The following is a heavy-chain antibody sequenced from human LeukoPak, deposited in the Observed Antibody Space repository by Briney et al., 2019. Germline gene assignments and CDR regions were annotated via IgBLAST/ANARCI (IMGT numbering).Heavy chain of an antibody. D-gene: IGHD3-22*01. Sequence: PGGSLRLSCAASGFTFSSYAMSWVRQAPGKGLEWVSAISGSGGSTYYADSVKGRFTISRDNSKNTLYLQMNSLRAEDTAVYYCAKDLRYYDSSGYSFWGQGTLVTVSS. CDR1: GFTFSSYA. CDR2: ISGSGGST. J-gene: IGHJ4*02. CDR3: AKDLRYYDSSGYSF. V-gene: IGHV3-23*01.